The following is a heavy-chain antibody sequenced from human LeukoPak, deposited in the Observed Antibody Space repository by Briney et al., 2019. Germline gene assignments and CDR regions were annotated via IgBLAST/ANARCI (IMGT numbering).Heavy chain of an antibody. CDR2: INPSGGST. CDR3: ARAYDYYDSSSSEPYYFDY. CDR1: GYTFTRYY. D-gene: IGHD3-22*01. V-gene: IGHV1-46*01. J-gene: IGHJ4*02. Sequence: ASVKVSCKASGYTFTRYYMHRVRQAPGQGLEWMGIINPSGGSTTYAQKFQGRVTMTRDTSTSTVYMELSSLRSEDTAVYCCARAYDYYDSSSSEPYYFDYWGQGTLVTVSS.